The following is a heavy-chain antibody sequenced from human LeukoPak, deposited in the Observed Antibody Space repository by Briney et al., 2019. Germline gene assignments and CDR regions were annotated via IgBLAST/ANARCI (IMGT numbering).Heavy chain of an antibody. Sequence: PGGSLRLSCAASGFTFSSYSMNWVRQAPGKGLEWVSSISSSSSYIYYADSVKGRFTISRDNAKNPLYLQMNSLRAEDTAVYYCARGGGVLFGYWGQGTLVTVSS. CDR2: ISSSSSYI. CDR1: GFTFSSYS. J-gene: IGHJ4*02. CDR3: ARGGGVLFGY. D-gene: IGHD4/OR15-4a*01. V-gene: IGHV3-21*01.